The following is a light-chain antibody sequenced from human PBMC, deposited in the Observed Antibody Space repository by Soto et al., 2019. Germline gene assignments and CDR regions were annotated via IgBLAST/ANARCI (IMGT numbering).Light chain of an antibody. CDR3: AAWDDSRNALV. CDR2: YDD. CDR1: YSNIGKYA. Sequence: QSVLTQSPSVSEAPRLTVTISCSGSYSNIGKYAVNWYQHLPGKPPKLLIYYDDLRPSGVSGRFSASKSGTSASLAISGLQSEDEAHYYCAAWDDSRNALVFGGGTKLTVL. V-gene: IGLV1-36*01. J-gene: IGLJ2*01.